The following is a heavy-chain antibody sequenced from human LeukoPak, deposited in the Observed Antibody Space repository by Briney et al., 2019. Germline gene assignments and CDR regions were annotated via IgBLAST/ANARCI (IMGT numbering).Heavy chain of an antibody. CDR2: ISAYNGNT. Sequence: RASVKVSCKASGYTFTSYGISWVRHAPGQGLEWMGWISAYNGNTNYAQKLQGRVTMTTDTSTSTAYMELRSLRSDDTAVYYCARDWRGRGARPYDYWGQGTLVSVSS. CDR3: ARDWRGRGARPYDY. V-gene: IGHV1-18*01. CDR1: GYTFTSYG. D-gene: IGHD3-10*01. J-gene: IGHJ4*02.